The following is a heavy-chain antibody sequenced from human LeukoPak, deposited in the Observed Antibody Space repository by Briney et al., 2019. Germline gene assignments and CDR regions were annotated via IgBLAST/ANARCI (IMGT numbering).Heavy chain of an antibody. V-gene: IGHV3-30*02. J-gene: IGHJ4*02. Sequence: PGGSLRLSCAASAFIFSSYGMHWVRQAPGKGLEWVAFIRFDGSDEYYADSMKGRFTISRDNSKNTLYLQMNSLRTEDTAVYYCAREGSVATIYYWGQGTLVTVSS. CDR3: AREGSVATIYY. CDR1: AFIFSSYG. CDR2: IRFDGSDE. D-gene: IGHD5-12*01.